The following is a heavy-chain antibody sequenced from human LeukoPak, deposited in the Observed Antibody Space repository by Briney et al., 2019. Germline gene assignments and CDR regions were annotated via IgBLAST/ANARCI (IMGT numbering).Heavy chain of an antibody. CDR2: TYYRSNWFH. CDR1: GDNVSSISAS. Sequence: SQTLSLTCAISGDNVSSISASWNWIRHSPSRGLEGLGRTYYRSNWFHDYAVSLKSRMNITADTAKNQFTLHLTSVTPDDTAVYYCARVKWLGPPYALDFWGQGTLVAVSS. J-gene: IGHJ3*01. D-gene: IGHD6-19*01. CDR3: ARVKWLGPPYALDF. V-gene: IGHV6-1*01.